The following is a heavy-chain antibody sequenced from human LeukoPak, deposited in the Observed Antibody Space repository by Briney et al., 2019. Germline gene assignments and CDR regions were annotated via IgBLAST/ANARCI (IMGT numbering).Heavy chain of an antibody. CDR1: GGTFSSYA. CDR3: ATPGYSSGWTSFDY. V-gene: IGHV1-69*10. J-gene: IGHJ4*02. CDR2: ISPNSGGT. Sequence: SVKVSCKASGGTFSSYAISWVRQAPGQGLEWMGWISPNSGGTNYAQKFQGRVTMTEDTSTDTAYMELSSLRSEDTAVYYCATPGYSSGWTSFDYWGQGTLVTVSS. D-gene: IGHD6-19*01.